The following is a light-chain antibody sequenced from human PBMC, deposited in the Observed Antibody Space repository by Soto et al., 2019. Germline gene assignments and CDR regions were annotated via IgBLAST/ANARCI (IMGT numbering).Light chain of an antibody. V-gene: IGLV2-23*01. Sequence: PASVSGSPGQSITISCTGTSSDVGSNNLVSWYQQHPGKAPKLMIYEDSKQPSGVSNRFSGSKSSKTATLTITGLQAEDEADYYCCSYAGSDVFGTGTKVTVL. CDR2: EDS. CDR3: CSYAGSDV. CDR1: SSDVGSNNL. J-gene: IGLJ1*01.